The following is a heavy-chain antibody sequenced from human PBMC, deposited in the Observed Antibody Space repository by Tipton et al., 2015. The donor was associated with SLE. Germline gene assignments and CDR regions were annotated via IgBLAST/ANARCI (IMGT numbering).Heavy chain of an antibody. CDR3: ARGCGMGLYR. CDR2: VNPSGNT. D-gene: IGHD3-3*01. CDR1: GGSFSGYY. Sequence: TLSLTCAVYGGSFSGYYWSWIRQPPGKGLEWIGEVNPSGNTNYNPSLKSRVTISVDTSKNQFSLKLNSVTAADTAVYYCARGCGMGLYRWGQGTLVTVSS. V-gene: IGHV4-34*01. J-gene: IGHJ4*02.